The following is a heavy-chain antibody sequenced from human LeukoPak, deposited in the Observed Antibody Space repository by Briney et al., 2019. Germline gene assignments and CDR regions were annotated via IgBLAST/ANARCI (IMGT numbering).Heavy chain of an antibody. V-gene: IGHV1-69*04. CDR2: IIPVLGIA. Sequence: ASVKVSCKASGGTFSSYAISWVRQAPGQGLEWMGRIIPVLGIANYAQKFQGRVTITADKSMSTAYMELSSLRSEDTAVYYCARGSIAVAGRFDYWGQGTLVTVSS. J-gene: IGHJ4*01. CDR1: GGTFSSYA. D-gene: IGHD6-19*01. CDR3: ARGSIAVAGRFDY.